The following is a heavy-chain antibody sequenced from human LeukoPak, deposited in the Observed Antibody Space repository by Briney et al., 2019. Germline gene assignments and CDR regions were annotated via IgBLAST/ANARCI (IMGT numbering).Heavy chain of an antibody. Sequence: SETLSLTCTVSGGSISSDYWSWIRQPPGKGLEWVGYIYYSGSTQYNPSLKSRVTISVDRSKNQFSLKLSSVTAADAAVYYCARSCRACGFDPWGQGTLVTVSS. V-gene: IGHV4-59*01. J-gene: IGHJ5*02. CDR3: ARSCRACGFDP. CDR2: IYYSGST. CDR1: GGSISSDY.